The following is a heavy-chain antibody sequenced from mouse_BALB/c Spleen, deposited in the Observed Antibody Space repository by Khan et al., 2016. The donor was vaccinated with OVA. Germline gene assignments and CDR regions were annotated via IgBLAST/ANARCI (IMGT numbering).Heavy chain of an antibody. J-gene: IGHJ3*01. Sequence: EVELVESGGDVVKPGGSLKLSCAASGFTFSTYGMSWVRQTPDKRLEWVATVSTGGHYTYYPDTVKGQFTISRDNAKDTLYLQMSSLKSEDTAMFYCARLAYFYDSEGFAYWGQGTLVTVSA. CDR3: ARLAYFYDSEGFAY. CDR1: GFTFSTYG. V-gene: IGHV5-6*01. D-gene: IGHD1-1*01. CDR2: VSTGGHYT.